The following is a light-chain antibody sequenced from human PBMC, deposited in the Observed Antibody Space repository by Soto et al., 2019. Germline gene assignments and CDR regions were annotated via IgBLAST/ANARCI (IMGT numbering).Light chain of an antibody. Sequence: ESVLTQSTGTLSLSPGERVSRSCRASQSFSGNYLTWYQHKPGQAPRLLIYGSYHRATGIPDRFSGSGSGTDFTLTISRLEPEDFAVYYRQQYGSSPLTFGGGTKVDI. CDR3: QQYGSSPLT. CDR1: QSFSGNY. V-gene: IGKV3-20*01. J-gene: IGKJ4*01. CDR2: GSY.